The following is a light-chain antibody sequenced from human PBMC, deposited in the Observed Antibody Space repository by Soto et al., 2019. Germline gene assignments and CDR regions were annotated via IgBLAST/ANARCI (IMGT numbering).Light chain of an antibody. J-gene: IGKJ1*01. CDR1: QSVTHW. CDR2: DAS. V-gene: IGKV1-5*01. Sequence: DIQMTQSPSTLSASVGDRVTITCRASQSVTHWLAWYQQRPGKAPKLLIYDASTLERGVPSRFSGSGSGTDFTLTISSLQVGDFATYYCHQYHSSSSTFGQGTKVEVK. CDR3: HQYHSSSST.